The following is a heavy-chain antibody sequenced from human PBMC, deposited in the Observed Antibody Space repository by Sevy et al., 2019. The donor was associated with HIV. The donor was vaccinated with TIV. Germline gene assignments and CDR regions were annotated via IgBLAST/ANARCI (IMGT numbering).Heavy chain of an antibody. CDR2: ISSGSTYT. CDR3: SIDRRNYAGQYFDY. Sequence: GGSLRLSCAVSGFTFSDYYMSWIRQAPGKGLEWVSDISSGSTYTKYADSVKGRFTISRDNAKNSLYLQMNSLRVEDTAVYYCSIDRRNYAGQYFDYWGQGTLVTVSS. J-gene: IGHJ4*02. CDR1: GFTFSDYY. D-gene: IGHD1-7*01. V-gene: IGHV3-11*06.